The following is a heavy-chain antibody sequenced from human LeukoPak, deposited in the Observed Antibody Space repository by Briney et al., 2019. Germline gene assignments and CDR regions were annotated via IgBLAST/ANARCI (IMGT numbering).Heavy chain of an antibody. Sequence: GGSLRLSCAASGFTFSIYAMSWVRQAPGKGLEWVSAISGSGGSTYYADSVKGRFTISRDNSKNTLYLQMNSLRAEDTAVYYCAKDPNYYDSSGYYYWGQGTLVTVSS. V-gene: IGHV3-23*01. J-gene: IGHJ4*02. CDR3: AKDPNYYDSSGYYY. CDR1: GFTFSIYA. CDR2: ISGSGGST. D-gene: IGHD3-22*01.